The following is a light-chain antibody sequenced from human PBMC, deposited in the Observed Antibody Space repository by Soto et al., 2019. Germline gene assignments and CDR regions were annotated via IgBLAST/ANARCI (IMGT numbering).Light chain of an antibody. CDR1: QSVSSY. CDR3: QQRSKFPPIT. Sequence: ESLLTQSRATLSLSKGERSTLSCRASQSVSSYLAWYQQRPGQAPRLLIHDASHRAAGIPARFSGSGFGTDFTLTISSLEPEDAAVYYCQQRSKFPPITSGQGTLLEI. V-gene: IGKV3-11*01. J-gene: IGKJ5*01. CDR2: DAS.